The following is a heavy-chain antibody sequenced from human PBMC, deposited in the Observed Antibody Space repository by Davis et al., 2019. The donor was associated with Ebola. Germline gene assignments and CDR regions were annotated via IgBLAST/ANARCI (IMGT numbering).Heavy chain of an antibody. D-gene: IGHD6-19*01. CDR2: FDPEDGET. Sequence: ASVKVSCKVSGYTLTELSMHWVRQAPGKGLEWMGGFDPEDGETIYAQKFQGRVTMTRDTSISTAYMELSRLRSDDTAVYYCARDGPVPGIAVAGHDYWGQGTLVTVSS. CDR1: GYTLTELS. J-gene: IGHJ4*02. CDR3: ARDGPVPGIAVAGHDY. V-gene: IGHV1-24*01.